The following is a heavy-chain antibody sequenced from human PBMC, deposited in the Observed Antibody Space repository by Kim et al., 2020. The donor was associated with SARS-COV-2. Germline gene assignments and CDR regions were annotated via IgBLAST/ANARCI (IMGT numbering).Heavy chain of an antibody. Sequence: GGSLRLSCAASGFTFSSYAMSWVRQAPGKGLEWVSAISGSGGITYYADSVKGRFTISRDNSKNTLYLQMNSLRAEDTAVYYCAKINYYDSSGYPNWGQGTLVTFSS. D-gene: IGHD3-22*01. CDR2: ISGSGGIT. CDR3: AKINYYDSSGYPN. V-gene: IGHV3-23*01. CDR1: GFTFSSYA. J-gene: IGHJ4*02.